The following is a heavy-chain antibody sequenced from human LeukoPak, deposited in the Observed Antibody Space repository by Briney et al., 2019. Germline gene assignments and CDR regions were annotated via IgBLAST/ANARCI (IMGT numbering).Heavy chain of an antibody. J-gene: IGHJ3*02. CDR1: GFTFSSYS. V-gene: IGHV3-48*04. CDR3: ARAGGLGNGAFDI. CDR2: ISSSSSTI. D-gene: IGHD7-27*01. Sequence: GGSLRLSCAASGFTFSSYSMNWVRQAPGKGLEWVSYISSSSSTIYYADSVKGRFTISRDNAKNSLYLQMNSLRAEDTAVYYCARAGGLGNGAFDIWGQGTMVTVSS.